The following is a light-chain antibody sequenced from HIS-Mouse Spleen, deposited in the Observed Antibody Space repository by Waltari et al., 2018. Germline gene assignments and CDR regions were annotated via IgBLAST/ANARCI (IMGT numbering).Light chain of an antibody. CDR2: EGS. CDR1: SSDVGSYNL. J-gene: IGLJ2*01. Sequence: QSALTQPASVSGSPGQSITISCTGTSSDVGSYNLVSWYQQHPGKAPKLIVYEGSKRPSGVSNRLSGSESGNTASLTISGLQAEDEADYYCCSYAGSSTVVFGGGTKLTVL. V-gene: IGLV2-23*01. CDR3: CSYAGSSTVV.